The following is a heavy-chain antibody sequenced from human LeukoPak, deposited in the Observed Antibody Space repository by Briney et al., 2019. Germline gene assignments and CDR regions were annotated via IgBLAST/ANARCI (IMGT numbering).Heavy chain of an antibody. CDR1: GFTFSSYG. CDR3: AKENYDILTGYSWFDP. Sequence: GGSLRLSCAASGFTFSSYGMSWVRQAPGKGLEWVSAISGSGGSTYYADSVKGRFTISRDNSKNTLYLQMNSLRAEDTAVYYCAKENYDILTGYSWFDPWGQGTLVTVSS. D-gene: IGHD3-9*01. CDR2: ISGSGGST. V-gene: IGHV3-23*01. J-gene: IGHJ5*02.